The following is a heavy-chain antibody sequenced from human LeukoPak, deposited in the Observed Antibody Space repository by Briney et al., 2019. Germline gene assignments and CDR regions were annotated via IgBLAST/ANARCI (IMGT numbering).Heavy chain of an antibody. CDR2: ISSSSSTI. J-gene: IGHJ3*02. CDR1: GFTFSSYS. D-gene: IGHD5-12*01. Sequence: GGSLRLSCAASGFTFSSYSMSWVRQAPGKGLEWVSYISSSSSTIYYADSVKGRFTISRDNAKNSLYLQMNSLRDEDTAVYYCARDEGYSGYVDAFDIWGQGTMVTVSS. CDR3: ARDEGYSGYVDAFDI. V-gene: IGHV3-48*02.